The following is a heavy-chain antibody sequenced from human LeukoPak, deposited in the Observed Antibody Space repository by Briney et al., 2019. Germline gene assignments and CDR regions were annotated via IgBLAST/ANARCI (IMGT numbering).Heavy chain of an antibody. D-gene: IGHD2-21*02. J-gene: IGHJ3*02. V-gene: IGHV1-2*02. Sequence: GASVKVSCKACGDTFTGYNILSGPEAPGQGLEWMGWINPNSGATNYAQKFHGRVTMARDTSISTAYMDLSRLRSDDTAVYYCARARVRCVGDCSDAFYNWWQGTMVTVSS. CDR2: INPNSGAT. CDR1: GDTFTGYN. CDR3: ARARVRCVGDCSDAFYN.